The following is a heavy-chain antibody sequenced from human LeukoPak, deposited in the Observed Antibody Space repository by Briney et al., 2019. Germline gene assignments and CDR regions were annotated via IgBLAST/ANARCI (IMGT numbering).Heavy chain of an antibody. Sequence: GGSLRLSCAASGFTFSSYAMSWVRQAPGKGLEWVSAISGSGGSTYYADSVKGRFTISRDDSKNTLYLQMNSLRAEDTAVYHCANDYTAMVTLINWGQGTLVTVSS. V-gene: IGHV3-23*01. CDR1: GFTFSSYA. J-gene: IGHJ4*02. D-gene: IGHD5-18*01. CDR3: ANDYTAMVTLIN. CDR2: ISGSGGST.